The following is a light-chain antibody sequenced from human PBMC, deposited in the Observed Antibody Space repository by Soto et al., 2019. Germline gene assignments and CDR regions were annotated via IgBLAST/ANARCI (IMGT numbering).Light chain of an antibody. CDR1: QGINSW. Sequence: DVQMTQSPSSVSASVGDRVTITCRASQGINSWLGWYQQRPGKAPNILIYNASSLGRGVPSRFSGSGSGTDFTLTTISLQPKDFATNFCHQAATFPWTFAQGTKVEIK. CDR3: HQAATFPWT. J-gene: IGKJ1*01. CDR2: NAS. V-gene: IGKV1-12*01.